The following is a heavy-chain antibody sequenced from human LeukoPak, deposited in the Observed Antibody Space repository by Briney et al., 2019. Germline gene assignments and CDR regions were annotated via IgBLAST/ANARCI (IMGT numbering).Heavy chain of an antibody. Sequence: GGSLRLSCGASGFTFRNYWMSWVRQTPGKGLEWVANIKEDGSEKNYVDSVKGRFTISRDNAKNSLYLQMNSLRAEDTAVYYCATELLGGRADFDYWCQGTLVTVSS. D-gene: IGHD1-26*01. CDR2: IKEDGSEK. CDR3: ATELLGGRADFDY. CDR1: GFTFRNYW. J-gene: IGHJ4*02. V-gene: IGHV3-7*01.